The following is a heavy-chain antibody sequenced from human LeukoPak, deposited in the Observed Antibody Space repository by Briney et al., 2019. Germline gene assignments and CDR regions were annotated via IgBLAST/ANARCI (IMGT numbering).Heavy chain of an antibody. Sequence: PSETLSLTCAVYGGSFSGYHWSWIRQPPGKGLEWIGEINHSGSTNYNPSLKSRVTISVDTSKNQFSLKLSSVTAADTAVYYCARGAGRCSSTSCYRHYYYYGMDVWGQGTTVTVSS. CDR2: INHSGST. CDR1: GGSFSGYH. V-gene: IGHV4-34*01. CDR3: ARGAGRCSSTSCYRHYYYYGMDV. D-gene: IGHD2-2*02. J-gene: IGHJ6*02.